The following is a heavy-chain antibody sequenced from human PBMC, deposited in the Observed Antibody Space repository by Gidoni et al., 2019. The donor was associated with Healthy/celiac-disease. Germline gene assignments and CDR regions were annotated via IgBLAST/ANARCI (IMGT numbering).Heavy chain of an antibody. CDR2: ILPILGIA. J-gene: IGHJ4*02. CDR3: ASSYDYVWGSYHY. CDR1: GGLFSSYA. V-gene: IGHV1-69*04. D-gene: IGHD3-16*02. Sequence: QGQLVQSGAEVKKPGSSVKVSCKASGGLFSSYAISWVRQAPGPVLEWTGRILPILGIANYAQKYQGRVTITANKSTSTAYMELSSLRSEDTAVYYCASSYDYVWGSYHYWGQGTLVTVSS.